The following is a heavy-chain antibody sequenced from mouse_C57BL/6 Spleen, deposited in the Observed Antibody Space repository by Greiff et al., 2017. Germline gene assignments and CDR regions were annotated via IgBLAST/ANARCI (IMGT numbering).Heavy chain of an antibody. V-gene: IGHV5-16*01. CDR1: GFTFSDYY. CDR2: INYDGSST. CDR3: AREWYYDYDVGFDY. J-gene: IGHJ2*01. D-gene: IGHD2-4*01. Sequence: EVQVVESEGGLVQPGSSMKLSCTASGFTFSDYYMAWVRQVPEKGLEWVANINYDGSSTYYLDSLKSRFIISRDNAKNILYLQMSSLKSEDTATYYCAREWYYDYDVGFDYWGQGTTLTVSS.